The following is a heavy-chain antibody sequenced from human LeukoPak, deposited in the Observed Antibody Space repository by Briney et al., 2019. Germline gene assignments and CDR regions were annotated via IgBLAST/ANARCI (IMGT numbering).Heavy chain of an antibody. CDR2: INPNSGGT. D-gene: IGHD6-6*01. CDR1: GYTFTGYY. V-gene: IGHV1-2*02. J-gene: IGHJ6*03. CDR3: ARGDLVRGYYYMDV. Sequence: GASVKVSCKASGYTFTGYYLHWVRQAPGQGLEWVGWINPNSGGTDYAQKFQGRVTMTRDTSNSTAYMELTSLRSDGTAVYYCARGDLVRGYYYMDVWGKGTTVTVSS.